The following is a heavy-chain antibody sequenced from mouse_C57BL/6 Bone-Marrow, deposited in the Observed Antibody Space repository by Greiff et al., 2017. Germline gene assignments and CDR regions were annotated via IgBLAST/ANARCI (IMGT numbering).Heavy chain of an antibody. CDR1: GFTFSDYG. D-gene: IGHD3-3*01. Sequence: EVQLVESGGGLVKPGGSLKLSCAASGFTFSDYGMHWVRQVPEKGLEWVAYISSGSSTIYYANTVKGRFTIPRDNARNTLFLKLSSLRSEDTAMYSCARGRGQTIYYAMDYWGQGTSVTVSS. J-gene: IGHJ4*01. CDR3: ARGRGQTIYYAMDY. CDR2: ISSGSSTI. V-gene: IGHV5-17*01.